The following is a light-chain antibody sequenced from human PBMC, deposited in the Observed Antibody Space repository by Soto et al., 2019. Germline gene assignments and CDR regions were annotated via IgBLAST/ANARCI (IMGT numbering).Light chain of an antibody. CDR1: SSNIGAGYD. CDR2: GNS. V-gene: IGLV1-40*01. Sequence: QSVLTQAPSVSGAAGRRVTISCTGCSSNIGAGYDVHWYQQLPGTAPKLLIYGNSNRPSGVPDRFSGSKSGTSASLAITGLQAEDEAHYYCQSYDMSLSGSVFGTGTKLTV. CDR3: QSYDMSLSGSV. J-gene: IGLJ1*01.